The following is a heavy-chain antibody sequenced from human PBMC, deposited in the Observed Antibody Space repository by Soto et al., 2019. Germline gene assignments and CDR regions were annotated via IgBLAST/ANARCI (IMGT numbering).Heavy chain of an antibody. Sequence: QVQLQESGPGLVKPSQTLSLTCTVSGGSISSGGYYWSWIRQHPGKGLEWIGYIYYSGSTYYNPSLKSRVTISVDTSKNQFSLKLSSVTAADTAVYYCARAEKATIFGVPPPASGMDVWGQGTTVTVSS. D-gene: IGHD3-3*01. V-gene: IGHV4-31*03. CDR2: IYYSGST. J-gene: IGHJ6*02. CDR1: GGSISSGGYY. CDR3: ARAEKATIFGVPPPASGMDV.